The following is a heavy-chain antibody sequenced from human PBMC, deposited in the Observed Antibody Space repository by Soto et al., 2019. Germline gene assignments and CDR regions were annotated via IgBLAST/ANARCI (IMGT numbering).Heavy chain of an antibody. CDR1: CYTFTSYG. V-gene: IGHV1-18*01. D-gene: IGHD6-19*01. J-gene: IGHJ4*02. CDR3: ARERGSGWYYFDY. CDR2: ISAYNGNT. Sequence: XSEKVSFKAPCYTFTSYGISWVRQAPGQGLEWMGWISAYNGNTNYAQKLQGRVTMTTDTSTSTAYMELRSLRSDDTAVYYCARERGSGWYYFDYWGQGTLVTVSS.